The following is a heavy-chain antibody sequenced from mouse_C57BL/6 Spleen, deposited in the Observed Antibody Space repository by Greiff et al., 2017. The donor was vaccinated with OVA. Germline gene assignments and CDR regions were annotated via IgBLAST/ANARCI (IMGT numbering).Heavy chain of an antibody. Sequence: QVQLQQSGAELVRPGASVTLSCKASGYTFTDYEMHWVKQTPVHGLEWIGAIDPETGGSAYNQKFTGKAILTADKSSSTAYMDLHSLTSEDSAVYCCTKHGDYDGRGAMDYWGQGTSVTVSA. CDR3: TKHGDYDGRGAMDY. D-gene: IGHD2-4*01. V-gene: IGHV1-15*01. CDR1: GYTFTDYE. J-gene: IGHJ4*01. CDR2: IDPETGGS.